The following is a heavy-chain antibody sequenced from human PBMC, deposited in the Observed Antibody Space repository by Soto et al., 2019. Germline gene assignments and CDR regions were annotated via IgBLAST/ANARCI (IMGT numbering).Heavy chain of an antibody. CDR2: ISYDGSNR. V-gene: IGHV3-30*18. CDR1: GFTFSSYG. J-gene: IGHJ6*02. CDR3: AKVGITMIVVAPPDV. D-gene: IGHD3-22*01. Sequence: QVQLVESGGGVVQPGRSLRLSFAASGFTFSSYGMHWVRQAPGKGLEWVAVISYDGSNRYYAASVKGRFTISRDNSKNTLYLQMNRLRAEDTAVYYCAKVGITMIVVAPPDVWGQGTTVTVSS.